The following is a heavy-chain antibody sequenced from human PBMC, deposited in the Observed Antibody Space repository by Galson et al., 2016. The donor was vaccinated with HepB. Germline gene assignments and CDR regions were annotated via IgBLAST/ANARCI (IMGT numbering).Heavy chain of an antibody. CDR1: GFTFSSHA. CDR3: ARDLGGDHDY. Sequence: SLRLSCATSGFTFSSHAMNWVRQAPGKGLEWVSSIGVGGYGYYADSVKGRFSISRDNSKNTLFLQMNTLRADDSGLYYCARDLGGDHDYWGQGTLVTVSS. V-gene: IGHV3-23*01. CDR2: IGVGGYG. D-gene: IGHD2-21*02. J-gene: IGHJ4*02.